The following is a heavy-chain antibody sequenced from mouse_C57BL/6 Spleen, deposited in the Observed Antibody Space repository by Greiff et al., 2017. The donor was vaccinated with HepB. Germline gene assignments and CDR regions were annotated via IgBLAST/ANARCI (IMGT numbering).Heavy chain of an antibody. J-gene: IGHJ3*01. Sequence: VQLQQSGPELVKPGASVKISCKASGYAFSSSWMNWVKQRPGKGLEWIGRIYPGDGDTNYNGKFKGKATLTADKSSSPAYLQRSSLTSEDSAVYFCARCPTVVATGAYWGQGTLVTVSA. D-gene: IGHD1-1*01. V-gene: IGHV1-82*01. CDR2: IYPGDGDT. CDR3: ARCPTVVATGAY. CDR1: GYAFSSSW.